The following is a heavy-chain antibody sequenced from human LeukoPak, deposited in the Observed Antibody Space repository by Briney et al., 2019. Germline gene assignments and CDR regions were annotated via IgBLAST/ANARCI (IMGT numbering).Heavy chain of an antibody. CDR3: AKDNRRHYTSGPNPDSLH. CDR2: ISWNSGSI. Sequence: GGSLRLSCAGSGFIFNNYAMHWVRQPPGKGLEWVSVISWNSGSIDYADSVKGRFTISRDNAENSLYLQMNSLRVEDTAFYYCAKDNRRHYTSGPNPDSLHWGQGALVTVSS. J-gene: IGHJ4*02. D-gene: IGHD6-19*01. V-gene: IGHV3-9*01. CDR1: GFIFNNYA.